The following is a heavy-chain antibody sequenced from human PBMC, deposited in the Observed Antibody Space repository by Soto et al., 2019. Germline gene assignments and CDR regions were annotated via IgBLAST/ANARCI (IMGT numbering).Heavy chain of an antibody. Sequence: QVQLVQSGAEVKKPGSSVKVSCKASGGTFSSYAISWVRQAPGQGLEWMGGIIPISGTANYAQKFQGRVTITADESTSTAYMELSGLRSEDTAGYYCARPEGGYSGYDWYWFDPWGQGTLVTVSS. J-gene: IGHJ5*02. CDR3: ARPEGGYSGYDWYWFDP. D-gene: IGHD5-12*01. V-gene: IGHV1-69*01. CDR2: IIPISGTA. CDR1: GGTFSSYA.